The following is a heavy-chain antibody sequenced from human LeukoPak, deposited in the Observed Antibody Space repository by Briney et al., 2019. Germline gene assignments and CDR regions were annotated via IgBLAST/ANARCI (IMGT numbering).Heavy chain of an antibody. CDR3: ARCGEGGSYPPFDY. CDR2: IIPILGIA. V-gene: IGHV1-69*04. D-gene: IGHD3-16*02. CDR1: GYTFTSYD. Sequence: SVKVYCKASGYTFTSYDINWVRPAPGQGLEWMRRIIPILGIANYAQKFQGRVTITADKSTSTAYMELSSLRSEDTAVYYCARCGEGGSYPPFDYWGQGTLVTVSS. J-gene: IGHJ4*02.